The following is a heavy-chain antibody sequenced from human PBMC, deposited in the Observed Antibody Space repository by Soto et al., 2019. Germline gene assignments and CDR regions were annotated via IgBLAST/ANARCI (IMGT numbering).Heavy chain of an antibody. D-gene: IGHD2-21*02. J-gene: IGHJ4*02. CDR3: ARAACGGDCYYFDY. V-gene: IGHV1-3*01. Sequence: ASVKVSCKASGYTFTSYAMHWVRQAPGQRLEWMGWINAGNGNTKYSQKFQGRVTITRDTSASTAYMELSSLRSEDTAVYYCARAACGGDCYYFDYWGQGTLVTVYS. CDR2: INAGNGNT. CDR1: GYTFTSYA.